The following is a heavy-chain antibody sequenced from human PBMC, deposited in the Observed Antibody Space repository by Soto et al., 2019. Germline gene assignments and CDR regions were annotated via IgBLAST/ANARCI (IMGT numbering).Heavy chain of an antibody. V-gene: IGHV2-5*02. Sequence: QITLKESGPTLVKPTQTLTLTCTFSGFSLTTTGVGVSWIRQPPGKALEWLAVLYWDDDNRYSPSLKTRLTITKDTSKNQVVLTMTNMDPVDTGTYYCVHSSGWILDYWGQGTLVTVSS. CDR3: VHSSGWILDY. CDR2: LYWDDDN. J-gene: IGHJ4*02. D-gene: IGHD6-19*01. CDR1: GFSLTTTGVG.